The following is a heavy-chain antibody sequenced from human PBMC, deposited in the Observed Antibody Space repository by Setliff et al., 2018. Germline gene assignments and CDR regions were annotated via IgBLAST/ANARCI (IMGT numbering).Heavy chain of an antibody. J-gene: IGHJ4*02. CDR1: GGSISSGSYY. D-gene: IGHD6-6*01. CDR2: IFTSGST. CDR3: ARVSIGARPWRYYFDY. Sequence: SETLSLTCTVSGGSISSGSYYWSWIRQPAGKGLEWIGRIFTSGSTNYNPSLKSRGTRTVDKSKNQFALKLSSVTAADTAVYYCARVSIGARPWRYYFDYWCQGTLVTVSS. V-gene: IGHV4-61*02.